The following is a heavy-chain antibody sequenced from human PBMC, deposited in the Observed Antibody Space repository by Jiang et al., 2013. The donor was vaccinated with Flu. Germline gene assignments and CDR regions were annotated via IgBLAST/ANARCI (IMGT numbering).Heavy chain of an antibody. V-gene: IGHV1-69*17. CDR2: IPMIGIT. CDR3: AKGGNGGYPGYFDS. J-gene: IGHJ4*02. Sequence: PGSSVKVSCEALETPSAAIVSAGCDRPLDKDLSGGRVIPMIGITTYTENLQGRVTITADKSTSTAHLELNNLTSEDTAVYYCAKGGNGGYPGYFDSWGQGTLVTVSS. CDR1: ETPSAAIV. D-gene: IGHD3-22*01.